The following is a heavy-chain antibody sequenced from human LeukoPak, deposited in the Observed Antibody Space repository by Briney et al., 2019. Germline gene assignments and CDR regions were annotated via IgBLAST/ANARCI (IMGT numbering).Heavy chain of an antibody. V-gene: IGHV3-30*18. CDR2: ISYDGSNK. D-gene: IGHD1-26*01. CDR3: AKIRGSYSSFDAFDI. CDR1: GFTFSSYG. Sequence: GGSLRLSCAASGFTFSSYGMHWVRQAPGKGLEWVAVISYDGSNKYYVDSVKGRFTISRDNSKNTLYLQMNSLRAEDTAVYYCAKIRGSYSSFDAFDIWGQGTMVTVSS. J-gene: IGHJ3*02.